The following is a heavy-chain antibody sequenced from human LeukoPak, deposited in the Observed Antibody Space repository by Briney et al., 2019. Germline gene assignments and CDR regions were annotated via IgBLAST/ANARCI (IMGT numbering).Heavy chain of an antibody. Sequence: SETLSLTCTVSGYSISSGYYWGWIRQPPGKGLEWIGSIYHSGSTYYNPSLKSRVTISVDTSKNQFSLKLSSVTAADTAVYYCARGSVGEMATIILDYWGQGTLATVSS. V-gene: IGHV4-38-2*02. CDR2: IYHSGST. CDR1: GYSISSGYY. CDR3: ARGSVGEMATIILDY. J-gene: IGHJ4*02. D-gene: IGHD5-24*01.